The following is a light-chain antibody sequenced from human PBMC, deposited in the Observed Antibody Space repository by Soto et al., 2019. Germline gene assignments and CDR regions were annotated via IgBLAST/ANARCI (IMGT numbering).Light chain of an antibody. Sequence: EIVLTQSPATLSXSPGERXALXXRAXXXXSSYLAWYQQKPGQAPRLLIYDASKRATGIPARFSGSGSGTDFTLTISSLEPEDFAVYFCQQRSNWPSTFGGGTKVEI. J-gene: IGKJ4*01. V-gene: IGKV3-11*01. CDR3: QQRSNWPST. CDR2: DAS. CDR1: XXXSSY.